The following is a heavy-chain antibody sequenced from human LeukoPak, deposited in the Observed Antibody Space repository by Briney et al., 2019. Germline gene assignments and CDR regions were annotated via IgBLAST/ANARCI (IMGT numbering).Heavy chain of an antibody. V-gene: IGHV3-30*04. CDR1: GFTFSSYA. CDR2: ISYDGSNK. Sequence: GGTLRLSCAASGFTFSSYAMSWVRQAPGKGLEGVAVISYDGSNKYYADSVKGRFTISRDNSKNTLYLQMNSLRAEDTAVYYCARSESSSWYYGYFQHWGQGTLVTVSS. D-gene: IGHD6-13*01. CDR3: ARSESSSWYYGYFQH. J-gene: IGHJ1*01.